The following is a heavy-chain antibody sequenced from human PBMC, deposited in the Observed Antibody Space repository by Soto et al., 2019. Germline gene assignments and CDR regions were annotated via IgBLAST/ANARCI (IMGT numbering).Heavy chain of an antibody. CDR3: ARHFPRGAIFAYYFYRMDG. CDR2: IYPGDSDT. Sequence: GESLKISCKGSGYSFTSYWIGWVRQMPGKGLEWMGIIYPGDSDTRYSPSFQGQVTISADKSISTAYLQWSSLKASDTAMYYCARHFPRGAIFAYYFYRMDGRGQGTTVTVSS. J-gene: IGHJ6*01. CDR1: GYSFTSYW. D-gene: IGHD1-26*01. V-gene: IGHV5-51*01.